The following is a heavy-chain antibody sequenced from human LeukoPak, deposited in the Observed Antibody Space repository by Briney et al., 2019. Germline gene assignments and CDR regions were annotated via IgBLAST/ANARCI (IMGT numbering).Heavy chain of an antibody. V-gene: IGHV3-23*01. CDR3: RYFLPHFDY. D-gene: IGHD2/OR15-2a*01. Sequence: GGSLRLSCAASGFTFSNYAMNWVRQAPGKGLEWVSAISGSGGDTYYADSVKGRFTISRDNSKNTLYLQMNSLRAEDTAVYYCRYFLPHFDYWGQGTLVTVTS. CDR1: GFTFSNYA. J-gene: IGHJ4*02. CDR2: ISGSGGDT.